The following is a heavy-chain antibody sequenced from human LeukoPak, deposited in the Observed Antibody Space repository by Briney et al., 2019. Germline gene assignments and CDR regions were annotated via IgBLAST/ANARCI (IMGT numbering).Heavy chain of an antibody. J-gene: IGHJ4*02. Sequence: GGSLRLSCAAPGFTFSSYAMSWVRQAPGKGLEWVSTISGSGRSTYYADSVKGRFNISRDNSKNTLYVQMNSLRAEDTAVYFCAKDGKVGALGADDYWGQGTLVTVSS. CDR2: ISGSGRST. V-gene: IGHV3-23*01. CDR1: GFTFSSYA. D-gene: IGHD1-26*01. CDR3: AKDGKVGALGADDY.